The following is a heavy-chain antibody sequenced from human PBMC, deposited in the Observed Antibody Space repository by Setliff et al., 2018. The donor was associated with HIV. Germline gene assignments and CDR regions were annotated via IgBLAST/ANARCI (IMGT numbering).Heavy chain of an antibody. CDR3: ATYAGNGDGKGY. V-gene: IGHV4-61*02. CDR1: NGSISSGTFY. CDR2: INTSGST. D-gene: IGHD2-21*01. Sequence: LSLTCTVSNGSISSGTFYWNWIRQPAGKGLEWIGRINTSGSTNYNPSLKSRVTISVDKSQNQFSLKLSSVTAADTAVYYCATYAGNGDGKGYWGQGTLVTVSS. J-gene: IGHJ4*02.